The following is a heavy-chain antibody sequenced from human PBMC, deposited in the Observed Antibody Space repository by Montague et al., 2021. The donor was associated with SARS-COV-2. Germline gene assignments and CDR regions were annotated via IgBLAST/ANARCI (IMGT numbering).Heavy chain of an antibody. CDR3: VRHPNYYGLNGPMDF. CDR2: VFYNNGT. V-gene: IGHV4-59*08. CDR1: GVSITGCY. J-gene: IGHJ4*02. Sequence: SETLSLTCTVSGVSITGCYWSWWLRHPAKELVWVGGVFYNNGTNFNTSLNSRVAISVDTSKNQFSLMLTSVTAADTAFDYCVRHPNYYGLNGPMDFWDQGTLVTVS. D-gene: IGHD3-10*01.